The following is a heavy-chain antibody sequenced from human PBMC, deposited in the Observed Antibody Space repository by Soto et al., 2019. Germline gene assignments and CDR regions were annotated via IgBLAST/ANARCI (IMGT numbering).Heavy chain of an antibody. V-gene: IGHV4-30-4*01. CDR1: GGSISSGDYY. D-gene: IGHD5-18*01. Sequence: QVQLQESGPGLVKPSQTLSLTCTVSGGSISSGDYYWSWIRQPPGKGLEWIGYIYYSGSTYYNPSPRSRVTISVDTSKNQFPLKLSSVTAADTAVYYCARLVQLLQGRWFDPWGQGTLVTVSS. CDR3: ARLVQLLQGRWFDP. CDR2: IYYSGST. J-gene: IGHJ5*02.